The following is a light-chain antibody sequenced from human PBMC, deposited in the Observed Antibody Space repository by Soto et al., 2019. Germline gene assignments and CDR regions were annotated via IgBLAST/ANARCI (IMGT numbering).Light chain of an antibody. Sequence: DIQMTQSPSPLSASVGDRVTITFRASQSVSIWLAWYQQKPGKAPKLLIYKASILESGVPSRFSGSGSGTEFTLTISSLQPDDFATYYCQQYNSYTWTFGQGTKVEIK. J-gene: IGKJ1*01. CDR2: KAS. CDR3: QQYNSYTWT. V-gene: IGKV1-5*03. CDR1: QSVSIW.